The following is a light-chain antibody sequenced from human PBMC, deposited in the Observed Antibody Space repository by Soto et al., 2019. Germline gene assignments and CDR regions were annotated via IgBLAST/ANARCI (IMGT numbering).Light chain of an antibody. CDR3: QQYGSSTGT. V-gene: IGKV3-20*01. CDR2: GAS. J-gene: IGKJ2*01. Sequence: EIVLTQSPGTLSLSPGERATLSCRASQSVSSSYLAWYQQKPGQAPRLLIYGASSRATGIPDRFSGSGSWTDLTLTISRLEPEDFAVYYCQQYGSSTGTFGQGTKLEIK. CDR1: QSVSSSY.